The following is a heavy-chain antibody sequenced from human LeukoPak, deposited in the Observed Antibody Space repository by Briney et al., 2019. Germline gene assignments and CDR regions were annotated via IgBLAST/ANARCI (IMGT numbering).Heavy chain of an antibody. CDR2: INPSGGST. CDR3: ARDTDSSGWSGAFDI. V-gene: IGHV1-46*01. J-gene: IGHJ3*02. D-gene: IGHD6-19*01. Sequence: ASVKVSCKASGYTFTKYGITWVRQAPGQGLEWMGIINPSGGSTSYAQKFQGRVTMTRDTSTSTVYMELSSLRFEDTAVYYCARDTDSSGWSGAFDIWGQGTMVTVSS. CDR1: GYTFTKYG.